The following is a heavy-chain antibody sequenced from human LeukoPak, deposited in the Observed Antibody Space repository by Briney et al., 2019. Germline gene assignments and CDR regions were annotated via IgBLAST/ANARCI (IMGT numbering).Heavy chain of an antibody. Sequence: PGRSLRLSCAASGFTFSSYGMHWVRQAPGKGLEWVAVISYDGSNKYYADSVKGRFTISRDNSKNTLYLQMNSLRAEDTAVYYCAKKIKNTVLAAASKIGGQGTLVTVSS. CDR3: AKKIKNTVLAAASKI. J-gene: IGHJ4*02. CDR1: GFTFSSYG. D-gene: IGHD6-13*01. CDR2: ISYDGSNK. V-gene: IGHV3-30*18.